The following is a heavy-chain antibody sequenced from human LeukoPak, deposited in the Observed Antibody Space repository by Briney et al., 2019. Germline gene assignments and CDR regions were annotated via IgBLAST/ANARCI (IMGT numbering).Heavy chain of an antibody. CDR1: GYTFTSYS. CDR3: ARERCSGGSCYTSTYAFDI. D-gene: IGHD2-15*01. CDR2: INPSGGST. V-gene: IGHV1-46*01. Sequence: ASVKVSCKASGYTFTSYSMHWVRQAPGQGLEWMGIINPSGGSTSYAQKFQGRVTMTRDMSTSTVYMELSSLRSEDMAVYYCARERCSGGSCYTSTYAFDIWGQGTMVTVSS. J-gene: IGHJ3*02.